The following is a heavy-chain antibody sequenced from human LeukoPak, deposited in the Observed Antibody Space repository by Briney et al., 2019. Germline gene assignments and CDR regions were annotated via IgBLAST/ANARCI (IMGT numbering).Heavy chain of an antibody. CDR3: ARLSGSGSYLYYFDY. Sequence: KPSETLSLTCTLSGDSIRLYHWSGTGHSRGKGLEWIGYIYYPGTTIYNASLKSRVTMSIDTAKSQFSLKLSSVTAADTAVYYCARLSGSGSYLYYFDYWGQGTLVTVSS. D-gene: IGHD3-10*01. CDR2: IYYPGTT. V-gene: IGHV4-59*08. J-gene: IGHJ4*02. CDR1: GDSIRLYH.